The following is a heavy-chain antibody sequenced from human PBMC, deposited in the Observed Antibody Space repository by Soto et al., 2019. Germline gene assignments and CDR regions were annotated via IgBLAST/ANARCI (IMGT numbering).Heavy chain of an antibody. CDR1: SVSVTSGGYY. J-gene: IGHJ4*02. V-gene: IGHV4-31*03. D-gene: IGHD1-26*01. Sequence: PSETLSLTCTVSSVSVTSGGYYWTWIRQHPGKGLEWIGYISYSGTTYYDPSLKSRVTISVDTSENQFSLKVNSVTAADTAVYYCARARGTYLLIDFWGQGTLVTVSS. CDR2: ISYSGTT. CDR3: ARARGTYLLIDF.